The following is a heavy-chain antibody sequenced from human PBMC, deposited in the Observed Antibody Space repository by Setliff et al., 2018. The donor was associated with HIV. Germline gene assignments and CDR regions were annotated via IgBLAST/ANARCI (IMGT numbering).Heavy chain of an antibody. CDR2: ISGSGGST. CDR3: AKDRIEWGITMVRGGRGY. CDR1: GFTFSSYA. J-gene: IGHJ4*02. V-gene: IGHV3-23*01. D-gene: IGHD3-10*01. Sequence: SLRLSCAASGFTFSSYAMSWVRQAPGKGLEWVSAISGSGGSTYYADSVKGRFTISRDNSKNTLYLQMNSLRAEDTAVYYCAKDRIEWGITMVRGGRGYWGQGTLVTSPQ.